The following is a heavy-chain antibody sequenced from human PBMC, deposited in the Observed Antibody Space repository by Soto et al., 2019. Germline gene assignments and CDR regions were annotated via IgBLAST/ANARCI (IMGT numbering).Heavy chain of an antibody. J-gene: IGHJ3*02. Sequence: ASVKVSCKASGFTFTSSAMQWVRQARGQRLEWIGWIVVGSGNTNYAQKFQERVTITRDMSTSTAYMELSSLRSEDTAVYYCAASVKYCSGGSCYSYDAFDIWGQGTMVTVSS. CDR1: GFTFTSSA. V-gene: IGHV1-58*02. CDR2: IVVGSGNT. D-gene: IGHD2-15*01. CDR3: AASVKYCSGGSCYSYDAFDI.